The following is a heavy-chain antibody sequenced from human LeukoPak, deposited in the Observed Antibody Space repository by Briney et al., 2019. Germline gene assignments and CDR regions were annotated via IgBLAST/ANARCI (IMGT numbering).Heavy chain of an antibody. CDR3: ARQTRSHITMIVVVIDY. V-gene: IGHV4-39*01. CDR1: GGSISSSSYY. D-gene: IGHD3-22*01. Sequence: PSETLSLTCTVSGGSISSSSYYWGWIRQPPGKGLEWIGSIYYSGSTYYNPSLKSRVTISVDTSKNQFSLKLSSVTAADTAVYYCARQTRSHITMIVVVIDYWGQGTLVTVSS. CDR2: IYYSGST. J-gene: IGHJ4*02.